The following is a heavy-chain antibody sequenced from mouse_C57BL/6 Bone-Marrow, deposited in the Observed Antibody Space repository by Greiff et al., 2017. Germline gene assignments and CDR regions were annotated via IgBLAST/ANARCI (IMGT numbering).Heavy chain of an antibody. Sequence: VQLQESGPGLVQPSQSLSITCTVSGFSLTSYGVHWVRQSPGKGLEWLGVIWRGGSTDYNAAFMSRLSITKDNSKSQVFFKMNSLQADDTAIYYCAKKGQPSSNWAFAYWGQGTMVTVSA. D-gene: IGHD4-1*01. V-gene: IGHV2-5*01. J-gene: IGHJ3*01. CDR2: IWRGGST. CDR3: AKKGQPSSNWAFAY. CDR1: GFSLTSYG.